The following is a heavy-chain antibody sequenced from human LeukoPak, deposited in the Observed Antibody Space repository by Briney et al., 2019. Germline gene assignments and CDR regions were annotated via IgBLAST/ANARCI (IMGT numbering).Heavy chain of an antibody. CDR3: AREYYDTNKRDYFDY. J-gene: IGHJ4*02. CDR2: INPNSGGT. Sequence: ASVKVPCKASGYTFTGYYMHWVRQAPGQGLEWMGWINPNSGGTNYAQKFQGRVTMTRDTSISTAYMELSRLRSDDTAVYYCAREYYDTNKRDYFDYWGQGTLVTVSS. D-gene: IGHD3-22*01. CDR1: GYTFTGYY. V-gene: IGHV1-2*02.